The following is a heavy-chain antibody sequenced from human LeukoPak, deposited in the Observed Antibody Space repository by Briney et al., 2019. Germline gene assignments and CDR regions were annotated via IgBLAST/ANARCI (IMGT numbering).Heavy chain of an antibody. Sequence: ASVKVSCKASGYIFSGYCMHWVRQAPGQGVEWLGWINPNSGGTNYAQRFLGRVTMTRDTSISTAFMELTRLTSDDTAVYYCARNRQYYGSGSHYLLDYWGQGTLVTVS. CDR3: ARNRQYYGSGSHYLLDY. J-gene: IGHJ4*02. CDR1: GYIFSGYC. CDR2: INPNSGGT. V-gene: IGHV1-2*02. D-gene: IGHD3-10*01.